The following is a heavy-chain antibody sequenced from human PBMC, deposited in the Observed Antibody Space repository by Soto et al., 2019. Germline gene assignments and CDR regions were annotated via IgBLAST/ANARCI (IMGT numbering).Heavy chain of an antibody. CDR1: GYTFTSYA. CDR3: AREGGWFEAREYYFDY. V-gene: IGHV1-3*01. D-gene: IGHD3-10*01. Sequence: GASVKVSCKASGYTFTSYAMHWVRQAPGQRLEWMGWINAGNGNTKYSQKFQGRVTITRDTSASTAYMELSSLRSEDTAVYYCAREGGWFEAREYYFDYWGQGTLVTVSS. CDR2: INAGNGNT. J-gene: IGHJ4*02.